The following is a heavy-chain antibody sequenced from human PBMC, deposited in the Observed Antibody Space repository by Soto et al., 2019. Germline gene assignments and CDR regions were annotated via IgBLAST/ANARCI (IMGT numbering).Heavy chain of an antibody. CDR1: GYIFTTYG. D-gene: IGHD4-17*01. CDR3: ATATVVNYYYYYYGMDV. CDR2: INPSGGST. V-gene: IGHV1-46*03. Sequence: ASVKVSCKASGYIFTTYGISWVRQAPGQGLEWMGIINPSGGSTSYAQKFQGRVTMTRDTSTSTVYMELSSLRSEDTAVYYCATATVVNYYYYYYGMDVWGQGTTVTVSS. J-gene: IGHJ6*02.